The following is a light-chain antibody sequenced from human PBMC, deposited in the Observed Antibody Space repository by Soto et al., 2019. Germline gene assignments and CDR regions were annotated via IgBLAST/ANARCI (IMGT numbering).Light chain of an antibody. V-gene: IGLV1-40*01. Sequence: QSVLTQPPSMSGAPGQRVTISCTGSSSNIGSGYDVHWYQLLTGTAPKLLIYGNTNRPSGVPDRFSGSKSGTSASLAITVLRAEAEADSYCQSHDRSLNSWVFGGGTKLTVL. CDR1: SSNIGSGYD. CDR2: GNT. J-gene: IGLJ3*02. CDR3: QSHDRSLNSWV.